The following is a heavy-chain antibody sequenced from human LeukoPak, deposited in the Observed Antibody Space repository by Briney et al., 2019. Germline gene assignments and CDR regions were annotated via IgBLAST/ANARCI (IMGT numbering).Heavy chain of an antibody. CDR3: ARGSTPRYCSSTSCRFYYYYGMDV. V-gene: IGHV1-46*01. Sequence: ASVKVSCKASGYTFTGYYMHWVRQAPGQGLEWMGRINPNSGGSTSYAQKFQGRVTMTRDTSTSTVYMELSSLRSEDTAVYYCARGSTPRYCSSTSCRFYYYYGMDVWGQGTTVTVSS. CDR1: GYTFTGYY. D-gene: IGHD2-2*01. J-gene: IGHJ6*02. CDR2: INPNSGGST.